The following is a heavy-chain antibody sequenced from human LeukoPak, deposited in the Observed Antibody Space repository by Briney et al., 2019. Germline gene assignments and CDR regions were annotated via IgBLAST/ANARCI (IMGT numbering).Heavy chain of an antibody. D-gene: IGHD3-10*01. CDR1: GYTFTSYG. CDR3: ARDRYGSGSYCRF. Sequence: DSVKVSCKASGYTFTSYGINWVRQAPGQGLEWMGWISVYNGNTNYAQNVQDRVTMTTDTSTSTAYMELRSLRSDDTAVYYCARDRYGSGSYCRFWGQGTLVTVSS. J-gene: IGHJ4*02. CDR2: ISVYNGNT. V-gene: IGHV1-18*04.